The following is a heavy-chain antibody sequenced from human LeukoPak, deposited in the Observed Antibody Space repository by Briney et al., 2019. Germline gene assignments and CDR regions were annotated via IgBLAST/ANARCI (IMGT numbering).Heavy chain of an antibody. CDR1: GYTFRRNG. CDR3: ARWLSDKIDSHGYLDY. J-gene: IGHJ4*02. D-gene: IGHD5-18*01. V-gene: IGHV3-33*01. CDR2: IWYDGSKQ. Sequence: GGSLRLSCAASGYTFRRNGMHWGRQAPAKGVEWVAVIWYDGSKQYYGHSVRGRFTTSRDNSKTPLYLQMTSLRAEDTAVYSCARWLSDKIDSHGYLDYWGQGTLVAVSS.